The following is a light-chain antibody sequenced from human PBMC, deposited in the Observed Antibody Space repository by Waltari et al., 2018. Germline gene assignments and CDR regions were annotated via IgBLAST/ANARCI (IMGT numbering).Light chain of an antibody. CDR1: QSVGTW. Sequence: DIQMTQSPSTLYASVGDRVTISCRASQSVGTWLAWYQQKPGKDPKLLIYMASTLESGVPSRFSGSGSGTEFTLTISSLQPDDFATYSCQQYSSFSTFGQGTKL. V-gene: IGKV1-5*03. J-gene: IGKJ2*01. CDR2: MAS. CDR3: QQYSSFST.